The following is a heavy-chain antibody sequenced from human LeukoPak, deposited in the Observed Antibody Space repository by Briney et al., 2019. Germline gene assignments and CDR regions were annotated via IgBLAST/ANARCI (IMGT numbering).Heavy chain of an antibody. CDR1: GFTFSSYE. D-gene: IGHD3-10*02. CDR3: AELGITMIGGV. J-gene: IGHJ6*04. CDR2: VSSSGSTI. V-gene: IGHV3-48*03. Sequence: RGSLRLSCAASGFTFSSYEMNWVRQAPGKGLEWVSYVSSSGSTIYYADSVKGRFTISRDNAKNSLYLQMNSLRAEDTAVYYCAELGITMIGGVWGKGTTVTISS.